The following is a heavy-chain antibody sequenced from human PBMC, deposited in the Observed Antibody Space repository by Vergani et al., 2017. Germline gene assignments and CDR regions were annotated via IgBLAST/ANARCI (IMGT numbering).Heavy chain of an antibody. CDR2: FDPEDGET. V-gene: IGHV1-24*01. CDR3: ATARTGTLRYFDWFYGGYYFDY. CDR1: GYTLTELS. J-gene: IGHJ4*02. Sequence: QVQLVQSGAEVKKPGASVKVSCKVSGYTLTELSMHWVRQAPGKGLEWMGGFDPEDGETIYAQKFQGRVTMTEDTSTDTAYMELRSLRSEETAVYYRATARTGTLRYFDWFYGGYYFDYWGQGTLVTVSS. D-gene: IGHD3-9*01.